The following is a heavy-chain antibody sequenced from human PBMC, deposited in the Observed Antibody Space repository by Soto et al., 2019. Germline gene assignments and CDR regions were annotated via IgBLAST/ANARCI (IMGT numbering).Heavy chain of an antibody. CDR1: GFSLSTGGVG. J-gene: IGHJ4*02. V-gene: IGHV2-5*02. CDR2: IYWDDDK. D-gene: IGHD6-6*01. CDR3: VHRRESASIATLNF. Sequence: QITLKESGPTLVKPTQTLTLTCTFSGFSLSTGGVGVGWIRQSPGNALGWLGIIYWDDDKRYSLYLKTRLTITKDTSKKQVFLTMTNMDPVDTATYYCVHRRESASIATLNFWGQRNLVAVSS.